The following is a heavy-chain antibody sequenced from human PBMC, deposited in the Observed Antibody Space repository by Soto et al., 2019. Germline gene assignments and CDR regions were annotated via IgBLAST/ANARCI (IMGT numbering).Heavy chain of an antibody. J-gene: IGHJ6*03. CDR1: GGTFSSYA. Sequence: ASVKVSCKASGGTFSSYAISWVRQAPGQGLEWMGGIIPIFGIANYAQKFQGRVTITADKSTSTAYMELSSLRSEDTAVYYCARGTHYYGSGSYYYYYYMDVWGKGTTVTVSS. CDR2: IIPIFGIA. V-gene: IGHV1-69*10. CDR3: ARGTHYYGSGSYYYYYYMDV. D-gene: IGHD3-10*01.